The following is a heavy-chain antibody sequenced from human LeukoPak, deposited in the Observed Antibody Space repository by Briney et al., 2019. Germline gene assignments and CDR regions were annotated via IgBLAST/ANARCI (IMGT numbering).Heavy chain of an antibody. CDR1: GYTFTGYH. CDR2: INPNSGGT. D-gene: IGHD6-19*01. Sequence: ASVKASCKASGYTFTGYHMHWVRQAPGQGLEWMGWINPNSGGTNYAQKFQGRVTMTRDTSISTAYMELSRLRSDDTAVYYCARVWPRYSSGLGWFDPWGQGTLVTVSS. CDR3: ARVWPRYSSGLGWFDP. V-gene: IGHV1-2*02. J-gene: IGHJ5*02.